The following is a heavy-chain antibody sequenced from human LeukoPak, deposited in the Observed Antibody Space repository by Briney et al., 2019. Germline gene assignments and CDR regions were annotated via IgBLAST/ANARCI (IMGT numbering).Heavy chain of an antibody. V-gene: IGHV1-8*01. Sequence: ASVKVSCKASGYTFTSYDINWVRQATGQGVEGMGWMNPNSGNTGYAQKFQGRVTMTRNTSISTAYMELSSLRSEDTAVYYCARGHKQQLAFDIWGQGTMVTVSS. D-gene: IGHD6-13*01. CDR2: MNPNSGNT. CDR3: ARGHKQQLAFDI. J-gene: IGHJ3*02. CDR1: GYTFTSYD.